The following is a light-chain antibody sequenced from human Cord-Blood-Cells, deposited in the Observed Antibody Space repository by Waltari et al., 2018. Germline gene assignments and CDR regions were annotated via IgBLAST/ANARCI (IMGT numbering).Light chain of an antibody. Sequence: DIQMTQSPSSLSASVGDRVTITCRASQSISSYLNWYQQKPGKAPKLLIYDASSWQSGVPSRFSGSGSGTDFTLTISSLQPEDFATYYCQQSYSTPTFGQGTKVEIK. CDR1: QSISSY. CDR2: DAS. CDR3: QQSYSTPT. V-gene: IGKV1-39*01. J-gene: IGKJ1*01.